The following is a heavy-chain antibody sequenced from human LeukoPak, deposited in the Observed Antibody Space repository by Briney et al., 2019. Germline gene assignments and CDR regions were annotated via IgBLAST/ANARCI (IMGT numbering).Heavy chain of an antibody. Sequence: SETLSLTCAVYGGSFSGYYWSWIRQPPGKGLEWIREINHSGSTNYNPSLKSRVTISVDTSKNQFSLKLSSVTAADTAVYYCARGGRGRGMAAAGRGTLDYWGQGTLVTVSS. V-gene: IGHV4-34*01. D-gene: IGHD6-13*01. J-gene: IGHJ4*02. CDR3: ARGGRGRGMAAAGRGTLDY. CDR2: INHSGST. CDR1: GGSFSGYY.